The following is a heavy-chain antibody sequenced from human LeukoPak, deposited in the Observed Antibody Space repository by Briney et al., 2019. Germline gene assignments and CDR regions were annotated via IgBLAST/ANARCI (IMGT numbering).Heavy chain of an antibody. Sequence: SETLSLTCTVSGGSISSYYWSWIRQPAGKELEWIERLYTSGSTNYNPSLKSRVTMSVDTSKNQFSLKLTSMTAADTAVYYCARGGSSGYYYGWGQGTLVTVSS. J-gene: IGHJ4*02. CDR1: GGSISSYY. D-gene: IGHD3-22*01. CDR3: ARGGSSGYYYG. V-gene: IGHV4-4*07. CDR2: LYTSGST.